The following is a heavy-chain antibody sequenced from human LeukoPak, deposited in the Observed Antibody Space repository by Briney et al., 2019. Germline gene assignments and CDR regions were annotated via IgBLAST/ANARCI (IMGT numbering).Heavy chain of an antibody. V-gene: IGHV3-66*01. CDR3: AREAVTGLDAFDI. CDR2: IYSGGST. D-gene: IGHD1-1*01. CDR1: GFTVSSNY. Sequence: GGSLRLSCAASGFTVSSNYMTWVRQAPGKGLEWGSVIYSGGSTYYADCVKGRFTISRDNSKNTLYLQMNSLRAEDTAVYYCAREAVTGLDAFDIWGQGTMVTVSS. J-gene: IGHJ3*02.